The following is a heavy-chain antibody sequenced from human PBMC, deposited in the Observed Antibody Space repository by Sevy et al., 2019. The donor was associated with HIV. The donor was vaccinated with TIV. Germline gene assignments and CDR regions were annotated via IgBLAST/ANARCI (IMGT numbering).Heavy chain of an antibody. CDR2: IRSKANSYAT. CDR3: TRPGYSSSWYPEKHFDY. D-gene: IGHD6-13*01. J-gene: IGHJ4*02. CDR1: GFTFSGSA. V-gene: IGHV3-73*01. Sequence: GGSLRLSCAASGFTFSGSAMHWVRQASGKGLEWVGRIRSKANSYATAYAASVKGRFTISRDDSKNTAYLQMNSLKTEYMAVYYCTRPGYSSSWYPEKHFDYWGQGTLVTVSS.